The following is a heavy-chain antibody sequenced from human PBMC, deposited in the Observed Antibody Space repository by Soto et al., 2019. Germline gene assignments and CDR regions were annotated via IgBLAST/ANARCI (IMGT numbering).Heavy chain of an antibody. CDR2: ISGSGGST. Sequence: GGSLRLSCAASGFTFVDYAMTWVRQAPGKGLECVSAISGSGGSTYYADSVKGRFTISRDNSKNTLYLQMNSLRAEDTAVYYCAKDPSFYSNYHYFDYWGQGTLVTVSS. V-gene: IGHV3-23*01. D-gene: IGHD4-4*01. CDR1: GFTFVDYA. J-gene: IGHJ4*02. CDR3: AKDPSFYSNYHYFDY.